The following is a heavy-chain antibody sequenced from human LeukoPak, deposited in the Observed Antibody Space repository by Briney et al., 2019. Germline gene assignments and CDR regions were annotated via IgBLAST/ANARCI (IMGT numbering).Heavy chain of an antibody. CDR3: VRDYGDLFTATVHETYFDY. CDR1: GGTFSSYA. Sequence: SVKVSCKASGGTFSSYAISWVRQAPGQGLEWMGGITPIFGTANYAQKFQGRVTITADESTSTAYMELSSLRSEDTAVYYCVRDYGDLFTATVHETYFDYWGQGTLVTVSS. V-gene: IGHV1-69*01. CDR2: ITPIFGTA. D-gene: IGHD4-17*01. J-gene: IGHJ4*02.